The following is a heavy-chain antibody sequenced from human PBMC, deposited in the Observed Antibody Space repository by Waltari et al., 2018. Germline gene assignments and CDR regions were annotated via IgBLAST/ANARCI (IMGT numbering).Heavy chain of an antibody. CDR2: IWYDGSNK. J-gene: IGHJ6*02. Sequence: QVQLVESGGGVVQPGRSLRLSCAASGFTFSSYGMHCVRQAPGKGLEWVAVIWYDGSNKYYADSVKGRFTISRDNSKNTLYLQMNSLRAEDTAVYYCARDMFLEYSSSSRHYYYGMDVWGQGTTVTVSS. V-gene: IGHV3-33*01. CDR1: GFTFSSYG. D-gene: IGHD6-6*01. CDR3: ARDMFLEYSSSSRHYYYGMDV.